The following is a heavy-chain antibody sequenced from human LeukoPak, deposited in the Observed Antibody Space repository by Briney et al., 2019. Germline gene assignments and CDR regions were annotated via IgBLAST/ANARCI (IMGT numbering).Heavy chain of an antibody. V-gene: IGHV1-24*01. CDR1: GDTLTELS. D-gene: IGHD3-22*01. J-gene: IGHJ4*02. CDR2: FDPEDGET. Sequence: SEKVSCKVSGDTLTELSMHWVRQAPGKGLEWMGGFDPEDGETIYAQKFQGRVTMTEDTSTDTAYMELSSLRPEDTAVYYCATSIDSSRYPFDYRGQGTLVTVSS. CDR3: ATSIDSSRYPFDY.